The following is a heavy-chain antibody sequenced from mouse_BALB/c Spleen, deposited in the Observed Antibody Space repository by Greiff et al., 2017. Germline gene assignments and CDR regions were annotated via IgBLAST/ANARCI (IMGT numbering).Heavy chain of an antibody. D-gene: IGHD1-1*01. CDR2: IYPGDGDT. J-gene: IGHJ2*01. CDR3: ARWGYYGGY. Sequence: VQGVESGAELARPGASVKLSCKASGYTFTSYWMQWVKQRPGQGLEWIGAIYPGDGDTRYTQKFKGKATLTADKSSSTAYMQLSSLASEDSAVYYCARWGYYGGYWGQGTTLTVSS. V-gene: IGHV1-87*01. CDR1: GYTFTSYW.